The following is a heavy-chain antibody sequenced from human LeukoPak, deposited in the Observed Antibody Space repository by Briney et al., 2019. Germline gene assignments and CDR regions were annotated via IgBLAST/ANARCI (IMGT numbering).Heavy chain of an antibody. J-gene: IGHJ5*02. CDR3: ARGQYYDILTGNNWFDP. CDR1: GYTFTSYY. V-gene: IGHV1-46*01. CDR2: INPSGGRT. D-gene: IGHD3-9*01. Sequence: ASVRVSCKASGYTFTSYYMHWVRQAPGQGLEWMGIINPSGGRTSYAQKFQGRVTMTRDTSTSTVYMELSSLRSEDTAVCYWARGQYYDILTGNNWFDPWGQGTLGTVS.